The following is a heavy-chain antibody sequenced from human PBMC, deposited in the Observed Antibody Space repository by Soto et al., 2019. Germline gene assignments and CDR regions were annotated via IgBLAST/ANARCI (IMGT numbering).Heavy chain of an antibody. CDR1: GGSINRYDYH. CDR3: VREDDGGDRDYYGLDV. D-gene: IGHD2-21*02. J-gene: IGHJ6*02. V-gene: IGHV4-30-4*01. Sequence: PSGTLALTCTVSGGSINRYDYHWTWIRQAPGKGLEWIGYIHYTGSIRYNPSLQSRVTMSVDTSKNLFSLNLSSVTAADTAVYFCVREDDGGDRDYYGLDVWGQGTTVTVSS. CDR2: IHYTGSI.